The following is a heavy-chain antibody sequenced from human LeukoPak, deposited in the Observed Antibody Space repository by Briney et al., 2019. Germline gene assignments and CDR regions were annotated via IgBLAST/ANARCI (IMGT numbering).Heavy chain of an antibody. J-gene: IGHJ5*02. Sequence: SETLSLTCTVSGGSISSYYWSWIRQPAGKGLEWIGRIYTSGSTNYNPSLKSRVTISVDTSKNQFSLKLSSVTAADTAVYYCARVGITGTWGWFDPWGQGTLVTVSS. CDR1: GGSISSYY. D-gene: IGHD1-7*01. V-gene: IGHV4-4*07. CDR2: IYTSGST. CDR3: ARVGITGTWGWFDP.